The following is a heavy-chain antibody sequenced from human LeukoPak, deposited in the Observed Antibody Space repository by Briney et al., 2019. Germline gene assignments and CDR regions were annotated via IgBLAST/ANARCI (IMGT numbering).Heavy chain of an antibody. D-gene: IGHD7-27*01. CDR2: IYHSGST. J-gene: IGHJ4*02. CDR1: GGSISSGGYS. V-gene: IGHV4-30-2*01. Sequence: PSETLSLTCAVSGGSISSGGYSWSWIRQPPGKGLEWIGYIYHSGSTYYNPSHKSRVTISVDRSKNQFFLKLSSVTAADTAVYYCARTPAWGSTYFDYWGQGTLVTVSS. CDR3: ARTPAWGSTYFDY.